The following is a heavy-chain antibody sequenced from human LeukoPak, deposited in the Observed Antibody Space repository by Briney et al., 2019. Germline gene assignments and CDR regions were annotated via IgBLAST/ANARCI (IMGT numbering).Heavy chain of an antibody. V-gene: IGHV3-23*01. CDR3: AKGLFGAHDAFEI. Sequence: PGGSLRLSCAASGFTFSNYAMSWVRQAPGKGLEWVSIISASGGSTYYADSVRGRFTISRDNSKNTLYLQMNSLRDDDKAVYYCAKGLFGAHDAFEIWGQGTMVTVSS. D-gene: IGHD3-10*01. CDR2: ISASGGST. CDR1: GFTFSNYA. J-gene: IGHJ3*02.